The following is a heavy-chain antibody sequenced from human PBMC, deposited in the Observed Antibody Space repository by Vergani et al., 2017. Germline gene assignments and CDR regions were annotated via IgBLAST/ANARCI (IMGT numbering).Heavy chain of an antibody. CDR1: GYTFIGYY. J-gene: IGHJ6*02. Sequence: QVQLVQSGAEVKKPGASVKVSCKAPGYTFIGYYMHWVRQAPGQGLEWMGWINPNSGGTNYAQKFQGRVTMTRDTSISTAYMELSRLRSDDTAVYYCSCSRSLDYYYGMDVWGQGTTVTVSS. V-gene: IGHV1-2*02. CDR3: SCSRSLDYYYGMDV. CDR2: INPNSGGT. D-gene: IGHD2-15*01.